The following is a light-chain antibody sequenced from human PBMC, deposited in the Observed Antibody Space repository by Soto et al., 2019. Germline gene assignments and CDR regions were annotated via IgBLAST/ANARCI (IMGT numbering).Light chain of an antibody. CDR3: SSYSTTNILV. V-gene: IGLV2-14*03. CDR2: DVN. CDR1: SSDVGAYEH. J-gene: IGLJ1*01. Sequence: QSALTQPASVSGSPGQSVTISCTGASSDVGAYEHVSWYQQHPGRAPKLILYDVNNRPSGVSNHFSCSKSGNTASLVISGLQANDEADYYCSSYSTTNILVFGSGTKVTGL.